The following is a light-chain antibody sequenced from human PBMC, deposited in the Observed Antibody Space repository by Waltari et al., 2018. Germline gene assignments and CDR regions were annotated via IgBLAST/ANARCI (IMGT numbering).Light chain of an antibody. Sequence: YSASWYQQKPGQAPVLVIYGKNNRPSGIPDRFSGSSSGNTASLAITGAQAEDEAEYYCNSRDSRGKHWVFGGGTKLTVL. CDR2: GKN. V-gene: IGLV3-19*01. J-gene: IGLJ3*02. CDR3: NSRDSRGKHWV. CDR1: YS.